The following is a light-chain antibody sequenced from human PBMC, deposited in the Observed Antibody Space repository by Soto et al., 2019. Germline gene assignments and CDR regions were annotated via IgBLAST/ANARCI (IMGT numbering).Light chain of an antibody. CDR3: QQRSNWPPT. CDR2: GVS. Sequence: EIVLTQSSATLSLSPWERATLSCRASQSVTSNALAWYQQKPGQAPRLLIYGVSSRATGIPARFSGSGSGTDFTLTISSLEPEDFAVYYCQQRSNWPPTFGGGTKVDIK. V-gene: IGKV3-11*01. CDR1: QSVTSN. J-gene: IGKJ4*01.